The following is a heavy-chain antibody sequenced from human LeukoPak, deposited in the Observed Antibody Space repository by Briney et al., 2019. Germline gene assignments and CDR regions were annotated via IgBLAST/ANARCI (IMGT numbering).Heavy chain of an antibody. CDR3: ARGFGVTMVRGVIVFFDY. J-gene: IGHJ4*02. CDR1: GYTFTGYY. V-gene: IGHV1-2*02. CDR2: INPNSGGT. Sequence: ASVKVSCKASGYTFTGYYMHWVRQAPGQGLEWMGWINPNSGGTNYAQKFQGRVTMTRDTSTSTVYMELSSLRSEDTAVYYCARGFGVTMVRGVIVFFDYWGQGTLVTVSS. D-gene: IGHD3-10*01.